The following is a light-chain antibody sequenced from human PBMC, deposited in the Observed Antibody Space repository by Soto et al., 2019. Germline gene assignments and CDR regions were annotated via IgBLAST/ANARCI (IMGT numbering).Light chain of an antibody. V-gene: IGKV3-20*01. CDR3: QQYGSSPPLT. CDR2: GAS. J-gene: IGKJ4*01. CDR1: QSVSSSY. Sequence: EIVLTQSPGILSLSPGERATLSCRASQSVSSSYLAWYQQKPGQAPRLLMYGASSRATGIPDRFSGSGSGTDFTLTISRLEPEDFAVYYCQQYGSSPPLTFGGGTKVEIK.